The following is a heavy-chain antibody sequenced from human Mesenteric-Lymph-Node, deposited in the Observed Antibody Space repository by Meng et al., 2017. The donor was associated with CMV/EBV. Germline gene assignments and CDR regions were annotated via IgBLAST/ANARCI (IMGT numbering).Heavy chain of an antibody. CDR3: ARLIHGHYYYGMDV. V-gene: IGHV4-34*01. CDR2: INHSGST. J-gene: IGHJ6*02. CDR1: GGSFSGYY. D-gene: IGHD5-18*01. Sequence: SETLSLTCAVYGGSFSGYYWSWIRQPPGKGLEWIGEINHSGSTNYNPSLKSRVIISVDTPKNQFSLKLSSVTAADTAVYYCARLIHGHYYYGMDVWGQGTTVTVSS.